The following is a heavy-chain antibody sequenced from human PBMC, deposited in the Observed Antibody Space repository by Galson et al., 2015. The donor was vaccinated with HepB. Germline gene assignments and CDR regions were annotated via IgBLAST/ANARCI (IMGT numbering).Heavy chain of an antibody. Sequence: SLRLSYAASGLTVSSNYLSWVRHAPGKGLEWVSVIYSGGSTYYADSVKGRFTISRDNSKNTLYLQMNSLRAEDTAVYYCARGYNWNYAYYYYYMDVWGKGTTVTVSS. CDR2: IYSGGST. D-gene: IGHD1-7*01. CDR1: GLTVSSNY. J-gene: IGHJ6*03. CDR3: ARGYNWNYAYYYYYMDV. V-gene: IGHV3-66*01.